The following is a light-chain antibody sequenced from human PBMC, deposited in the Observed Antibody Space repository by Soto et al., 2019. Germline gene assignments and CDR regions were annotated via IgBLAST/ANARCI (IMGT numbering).Light chain of an antibody. CDR2: EVS. CDR3: SSYTSSSTYV. V-gene: IGLV2-14*01. J-gene: IGLJ1*01. CDR1: SSDVGGYNY. Sequence: QSVLTQPASMSGSPGQSITISCTGTSSDVGGYNYVSWYQQHPGKAPKLMIYEVSNRPSGVSNRFSGSKSGNTASLTISGLQAEDEADYYCSSYTSSSTYVFANGTKVTVL.